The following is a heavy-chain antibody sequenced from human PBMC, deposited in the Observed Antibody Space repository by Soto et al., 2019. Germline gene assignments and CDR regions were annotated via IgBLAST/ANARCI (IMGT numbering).Heavy chain of an antibody. D-gene: IGHD4-4*01. V-gene: IGHV3-23*01. Sequence: GGSPTPSCASSGFTFSCYAMSWVRQAPGKGLEWVSAISGSGGRTYYADSVKGRFTISRDNSKNTLYLQMNSLRAEDTAVYYCAKDPGYDSNVPWFDHWGQGTLVTVSS. J-gene: IGHJ5*02. CDR2: ISGSGGRT. CDR3: AKDPGYDSNVPWFDH. CDR1: GFTFSCYA.